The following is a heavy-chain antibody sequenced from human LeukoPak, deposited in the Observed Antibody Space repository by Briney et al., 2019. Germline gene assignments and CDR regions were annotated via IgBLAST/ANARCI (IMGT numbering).Heavy chain of an antibody. CDR2: IYYSGST. CDR3: ARGRVATTQRQFDY. V-gene: IGHV4-39*07. Sequence: SETLSLTCTVSGVSISSSSYYWGWIRQPPGKGLEWIGSIYYSGSTYYNPSLKSRVTISVDTSKNQFSLKLSSVTAADTAVYYCARGRVATTQRQFDYWGQGTLVTVSS. D-gene: IGHD5-12*01. CDR1: GVSISSSSYY. J-gene: IGHJ4*02.